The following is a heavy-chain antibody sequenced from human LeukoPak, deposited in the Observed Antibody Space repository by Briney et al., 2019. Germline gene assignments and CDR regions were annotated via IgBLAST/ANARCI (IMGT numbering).Heavy chain of an antibody. CDR3: AKITTRQLGAYFDY. CDR2: ISGSGGST. D-gene: IGHD1-1*01. V-gene: IGHV3-23*01. J-gene: IGHJ4*02. CDR1: GFTFSSYS. Sequence: GGSLRLSCAASGFTFSSYSMSWVRQAPGKGLEWVSAISGSGGSTYYADSVKGRFTISRDNSKNTLYLQMNSLRAEDTAVYYCAKITTRQLGAYFDYWGQGTLVTVSS.